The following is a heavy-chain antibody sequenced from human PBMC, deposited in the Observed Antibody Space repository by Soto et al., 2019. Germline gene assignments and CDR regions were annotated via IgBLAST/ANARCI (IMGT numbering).Heavy chain of an antibody. D-gene: IGHD4-17*01. Sequence: ETLSLTCTVSGGSVTNSSYYWGWIRQSPGKGLEWIGSVYYSGRSYSKSSVKSRVTISVDTSKNRFSLSLNSVTASDTAVYFCVSQRTTVPTQAYFDYWGPGALVTVSS. V-gene: IGHV4-39*01. CDR3: VSQRTTVPTQAYFDY. CDR2: VYYSGRS. CDR1: GGSVTNSSYY. J-gene: IGHJ4*02.